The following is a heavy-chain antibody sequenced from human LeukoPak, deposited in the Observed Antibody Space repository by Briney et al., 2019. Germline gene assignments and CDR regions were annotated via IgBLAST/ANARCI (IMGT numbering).Heavy chain of an antibody. CDR3: AKNGYCSSSSCYVDNNWFDP. CDR2: IRVSGGST. CDR1: RFTFSSYA. V-gene: IGHV3-23*01. J-gene: IGHJ5*02. Sequence: GGSLRLSCAASRFTFSSYAMSWVRQAAGKGLGWVSAIRVSGGSTYYADSVKGRFTISRDNSKNTLYLQMNSLRAEDTAVYYCAKNGYCSSSSCYVDNNWFDPWGQGTLVTVSS. D-gene: IGHD2-2*01.